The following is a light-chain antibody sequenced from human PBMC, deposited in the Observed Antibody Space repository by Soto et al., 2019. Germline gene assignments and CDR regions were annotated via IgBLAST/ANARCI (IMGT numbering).Light chain of an antibody. CDR3: ATWDDSLNAWV. Sequence: QSVLTQPPSASGTPGQRVTISCSGSSSNIGSDSVNWYQQLPGTAPKLLIYSNNRRPSGVSDRFSGSKSGTSASLAISGLQSEDEADYYCATWDDSLNAWVFGGGTKLTVL. CDR2: SNN. J-gene: IGLJ3*02. CDR1: SSNIGSDS. V-gene: IGLV1-44*01.